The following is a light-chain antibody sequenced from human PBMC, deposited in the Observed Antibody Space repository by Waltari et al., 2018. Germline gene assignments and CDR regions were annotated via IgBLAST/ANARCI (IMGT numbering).Light chain of an antibody. Sequence: QSVLTQAPSVSGAPGPRVTISCTGSSPTIGAGYDVHWYQQLPGTAPKLLIYGNNNRPSGVPDRFSGSKSGTSASLAITGLQAEDEADYYCQSYDSSLSSYVFGTGTKVTVL. CDR2: GNN. CDR3: QSYDSSLSSYV. V-gene: IGLV1-40*01. J-gene: IGLJ1*01. CDR1: SPTIGAGYD.